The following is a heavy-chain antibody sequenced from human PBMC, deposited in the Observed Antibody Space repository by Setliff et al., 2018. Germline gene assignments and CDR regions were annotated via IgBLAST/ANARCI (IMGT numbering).Heavy chain of an antibody. D-gene: IGHD4-4*01. CDR3: AKQRTITFSNDAFDV. CDR2: ISIHEDKT. J-gene: IGHJ3*01. CDR1: GFIFSPYT. V-gene: IGHV3-23*01. Sequence: LRLSCAVSGFIFSPYTMTWVRQAPGKGLEWVAAISIHEDKTYYADSVKGRFTISRDISKNTLSLQLNSLRAEDTAVYYCAKQRTITFSNDAFDVWGQGTMVTVSS.